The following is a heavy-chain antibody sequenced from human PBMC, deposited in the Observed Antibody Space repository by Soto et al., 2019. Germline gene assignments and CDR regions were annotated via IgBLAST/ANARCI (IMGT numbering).Heavy chain of an antibody. CDR3: ARAPASEGDYYYGMDV. CDR1: GYTFTSYG. D-gene: IGHD2-2*01. V-gene: IGHV1-18*01. J-gene: IGHJ6*02. CDR2: ISAYNGNT. Sequence: GASVKVSCKASGYTFTSYGISWVRQAPGQGLEWMGWISAYNGNTNYAQKLQGRVTTTTDTSTSTAYMELRSLRSDDTAVYYCARAPASEGDYYYGMDVWGQGTTVTVSS.